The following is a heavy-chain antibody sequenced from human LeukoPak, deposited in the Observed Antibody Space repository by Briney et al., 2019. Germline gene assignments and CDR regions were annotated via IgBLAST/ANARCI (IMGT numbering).Heavy chain of an antibody. CDR2: TNHGGGT. Sequence: SETLSLTCAVYGGSFSGYYWSWIRQPPGKGLEWIGETNHGGGTNYNPSLKSRVTISLDTSKNQFSLRLSSVTAADTAVYYCARARVGLDYWGQGTLVTVSS. J-gene: IGHJ4*02. V-gene: IGHV4-34*01. CDR3: ARARVGLDY. CDR1: GGSFSGYY.